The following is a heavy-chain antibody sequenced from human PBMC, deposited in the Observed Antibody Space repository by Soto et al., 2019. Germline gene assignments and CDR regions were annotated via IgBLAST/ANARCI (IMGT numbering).Heavy chain of an antibody. CDR2: IIPIFGTA. CDR1: GGTFSSYA. V-gene: IGHV1-69*01. CDR3: ARGVAAAATHTLTLLDY. D-gene: IGHD6-13*01. Sequence: QVQLVQSGAEVKKPGSSVKVSCKASGGTFSSYAISWVRQAPGQGLEWMGGIIPIFGTANYAQKFQGRVTITADESTSTAYMELSSLRSEDTAVYYCARGVAAAATHTLTLLDYWGQGTLVTVSS. J-gene: IGHJ4*02.